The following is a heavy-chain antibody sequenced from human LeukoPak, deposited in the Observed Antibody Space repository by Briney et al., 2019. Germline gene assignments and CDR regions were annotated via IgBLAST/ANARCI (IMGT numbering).Heavy chain of an antibody. V-gene: IGHV4-31*03. CDR2: IYYSGST. J-gene: IGHJ4*02. CDR1: GGSISTPGYY. Sequence: SETLSLTCTVSGGSISTPGYYWSWIRQHPGKGLEWIGYIYYSGSTYYNPSLRSRVTISVDTSKNQFSLKPSSVTGADTAVYYCANGGAYCGADCYLPAFDYWGQGTLVTVSS. D-gene: IGHD2-21*02. CDR3: ANGGAYCGADCYLPAFDY.